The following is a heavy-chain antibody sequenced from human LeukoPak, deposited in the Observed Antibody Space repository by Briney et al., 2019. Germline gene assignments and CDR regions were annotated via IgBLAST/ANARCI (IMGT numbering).Heavy chain of an antibody. V-gene: IGHV1-69*13. CDR1: GGTFSSYA. CDR3: ARDGYCSGGSCYTSYAFDI. J-gene: IGHJ3*02. Sequence: SVNVSCKASGGTFSSYAISWVRQAPGQGLEGMGGIIPIFGTANYAQKFQGRVTITADESTSTACMELSSLRSEDTAVYYCARDGYCSGGSCYTSYAFDIWGQGTMVTVSS. D-gene: IGHD2-15*01. CDR2: IIPIFGTA.